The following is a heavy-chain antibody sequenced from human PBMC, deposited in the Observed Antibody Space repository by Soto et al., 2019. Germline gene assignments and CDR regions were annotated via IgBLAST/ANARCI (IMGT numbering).Heavy chain of an antibody. CDR3: AKRAYSSSPLDC. J-gene: IGHJ4*02. CDR2: ISGSGGST. V-gene: IGHV3-23*01. CDR1: GFTFSNYV. Sequence: EVQLLESGGGLVQPGGSLRLSCAASGFTFSNYVMSWVRPAPGKGLEWVSVISGSGGSTYYADPVKGRFTFSRDNSKNTLYLQRNSLRAEDTAVYYCAKRAYSSSPLDCWGQGTLVTVSS. D-gene: IGHD6-13*01.